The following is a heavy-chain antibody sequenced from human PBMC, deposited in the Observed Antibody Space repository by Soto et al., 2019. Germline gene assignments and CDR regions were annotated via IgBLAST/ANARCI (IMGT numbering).Heavy chain of an antibody. CDR2: INPNVGGT. CDR3: ARGGREVPRIPYDT. V-gene: IGHV1-2*02. CDR1: GYTFSDYY. J-gene: IGHJ5*02. D-gene: IGHD3-16*01. Sequence: QVQLVQSGAEVKKPGASVYVSCKASGYTFSDYYVHWVRQAPGQGLEWMGWINPNVGGTNYARKFQGRVTMTRDTSISTVYIKLTRLSPDDTAIYYCARGGREVPRIPYDTWGQGTRVTVSS.